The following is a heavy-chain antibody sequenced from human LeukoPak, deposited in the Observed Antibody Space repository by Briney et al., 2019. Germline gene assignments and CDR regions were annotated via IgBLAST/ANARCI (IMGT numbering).Heavy chain of an antibody. Sequence: SETLSLTCAVYDGCFSYYSWSWIRQPPRKGVEWSWEINHSGITNYNPSLKSRVIMSVDTSKTQLSQKLSSVTVADTAVYYCARGPIKLRLGELSLFDYWGQGTLVTVS. CDR1: DGCFSYYS. D-gene: IGHD3-16*02. CDR3: ARGPIKLRLGELSLFDY. J-gene: IGHJ4*02. CDR2: INHSGIT. V-gene: IGHV4-34*01.